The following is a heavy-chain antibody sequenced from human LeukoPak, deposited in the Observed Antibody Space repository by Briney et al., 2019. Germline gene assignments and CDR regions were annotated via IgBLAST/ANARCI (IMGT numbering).Heavy chain of an antibody. CDR2: INHSGST. CDR3: AGALPRRITIFGVVNWFDP. D-gene: IGHD3-3*01. CDR1: GGSFSGYY. Sequence: PSETLSLTCAVYGGSFSGYYWSWIRQPPGKGLEWIGEINHSGSTNYNPSLKSRVTISVDTSKNQFSLKLSSVTAADTAVYYCAGALPRRITIFGVVNWFDPWGQGTLVTVSS. J-gene: IGHJ5*02. V-gene: IGHV4-34*01.